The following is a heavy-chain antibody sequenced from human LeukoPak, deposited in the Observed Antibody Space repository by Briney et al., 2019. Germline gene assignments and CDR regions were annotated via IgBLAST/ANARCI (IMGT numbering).Heavy chain of an antibody. CDR3: AREDIVVVPAAQNYYYYYYMDV. V-gene: IGHV4-4*07. CDR2: IYTSGST. J-gene: IGHJ6*03. Sequence: PSETLSLTCTVSGGSIGSYYWSWIRQPAGKGLEWIGRIYTSGSTNYNPSLKSRVTMSVDTSKNQFSLKLSSVTAADTAVYYCAREDIVVVPAAQNYYYYYYMDVWGKGTTVTVSS. D-gene: IGHD2-2*01. CDR1: GGSIGSYY.